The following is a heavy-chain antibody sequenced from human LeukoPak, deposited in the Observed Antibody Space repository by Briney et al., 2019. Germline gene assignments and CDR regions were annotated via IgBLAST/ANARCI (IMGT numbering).Heavy chain of an antibody. CDR3: ARGQQDDCLRVASPPMFDY. Sequence: PGGSLRLSCAASGFTLSNNYMSWVRQAPGKGLEGVSIIYSGGTTYYADSVKGRFTISRDDSKNTLYLQMNSLIRDDTAIYYCARGQQDDCLRVASPPMFDYWGQGTLVTVSS. V-gene: IGHV3-66*01. D-gene: IGHD5/OR15-5a*01. CDR2: IYSGGTT. CDR1: GFTLSNNY. J-gene: IGHJ4*02.